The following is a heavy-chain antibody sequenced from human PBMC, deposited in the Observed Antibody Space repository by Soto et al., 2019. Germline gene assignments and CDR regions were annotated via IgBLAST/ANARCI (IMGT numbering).Heavy chain of an antibody. CDR1: GFHFGSYW. CDR2: IKFDASEK. CDR3: ARDGGRYFDTLDYYYGMDV. J-gene: IGHJ6*02. D-gene: IGHD3-9*01. V-gene: IGHV3-7*01. Sequence: PGGSLSLSCAASGFHFGSYWMSWARPAPGKGLEWVATIKFDASEKKYVDSVKGRFSMSRDNAKNTLYLQMNSLRAEDTAVYYCARDGGRYFDTLDYYYGMDVWGQGTPVTVSS.